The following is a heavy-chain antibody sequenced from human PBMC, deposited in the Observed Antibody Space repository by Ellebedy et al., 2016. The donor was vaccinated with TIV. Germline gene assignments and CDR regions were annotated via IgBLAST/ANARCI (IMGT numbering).Heavy chain of an antibody. CDR2: IWYDGTNK. V-gene: IGHV3-33*08. Sequence: GESLKISCAASGFTFSSFGMPWVRQTPGRGLEWVAVIWYDGTNKYYGESVKGRFTISRDNSKNTLYLQMNSLRAEDTALYYCARGYCYGGNCLRTAFDLWGQGAMVTVSS. J-gene: IGHJ3*01. CDR1: GFTFSSFG. CDR3: ARGYCYGGNCLRTAFDL. D-gene: IGHD2-15*01.